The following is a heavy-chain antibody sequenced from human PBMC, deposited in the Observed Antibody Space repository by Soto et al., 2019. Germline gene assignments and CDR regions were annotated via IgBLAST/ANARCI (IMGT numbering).Heavy chain of an antibody. Sequence: EVQLMESGGGLVQPGGSLRLSCAASGFTFSTYWMDWVRQTPGKGLEWVANINQDGSEKNCVDSVKGRFTISRDNAKNSLYLQMSSLTAEDSAMYYCSRSLNSWGQGTLVTVSS. V-gene: IGHV3-7*01. J-gene: IGHJ4*02. CDR1: GFTFSTYW. CDR2: INQDGSEK. CDR3: SRSLNS.